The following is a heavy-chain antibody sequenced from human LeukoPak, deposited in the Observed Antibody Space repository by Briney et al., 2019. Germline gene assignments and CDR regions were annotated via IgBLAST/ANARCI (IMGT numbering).Heavy chain of an antibody. CDR2: IGTASDT. V-gene: IGHV3-13*01. CDR1: GFTFSSFD. Sequence: GGSLRLSCAASGFTFSSFDMHWVRQPTGQGLEWVSTIGTASDTYYPGSVEGRFTLSRDNAKNSLYLQMNSLTAGGTAVYYCARGPPRGKYYYMDVWGKGTTVTVSS. J-gene: IGHJ6*03. CDR3: ARGPPRGKYYYMDV. D-gene: IGHD1-1*01.